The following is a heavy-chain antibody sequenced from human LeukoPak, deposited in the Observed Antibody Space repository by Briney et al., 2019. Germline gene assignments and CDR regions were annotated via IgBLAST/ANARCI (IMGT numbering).Heavy chain of an antibody. J-gene: IGHJ4*02. Sequence: ASVKVSCKASGYTFTGYSIYWVRQAPGQGLAWIGGINPNSGDTNFAQKFKGRVTMTRDTSNSTAYMELSGLRSDDTAIYYCARGYVWIEMGLGYWGQGTLVTVSS. CDR2: INPNSGDT. CDR3: ARGYVWIEMGLGY. CDR1: GYTFTGYS. V-gene: IGHV1-2*02. D-gene: IGHD3/OR15-3a*01.